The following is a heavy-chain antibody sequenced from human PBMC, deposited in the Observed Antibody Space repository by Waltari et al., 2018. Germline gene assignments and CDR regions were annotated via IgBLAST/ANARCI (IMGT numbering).Heavy chain of an antibody. CDR3: ASSITMVRGVNFQH. CDR1: GGSLSSYY. Sequence: QVQLQESGPGLVKPSETLSLTCTVSGGSLSSYYWSWIRQPPGKGLEWIGYIYYSGSTNYNPSLKSRVTISVDTSKNQFSLKLSSVTAADTAVYYCASSITMVRGVNFQHWGQGTLVTVSS. V-gene: IGHV4-59*01. D-gene: IGHD3-10*01. CDR2: IYYSGST. J-gene: IGHJ1*01.